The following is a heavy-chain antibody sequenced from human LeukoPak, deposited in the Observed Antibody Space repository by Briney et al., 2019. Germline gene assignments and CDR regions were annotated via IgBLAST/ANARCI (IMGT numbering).Heavy chain of an antibody. CDR3: ASGRDGYNYFDS. J-gene: IGHJ4*02. CDR2: INSDGRST. CDR1: GLPFITSG. V-gene: IGHV3-74*01. Sequence: GGPLGLSFPPPGLPFITSGWHWFRQPPGKGRVGVSRINSDGRSTNYAESVKGRFTISRDNAKNTLYLQMNSLRAEDTAVYYCASGRDGYNYFDSWGQGFLVTVSS. D-gene: IGHD5-24*01.